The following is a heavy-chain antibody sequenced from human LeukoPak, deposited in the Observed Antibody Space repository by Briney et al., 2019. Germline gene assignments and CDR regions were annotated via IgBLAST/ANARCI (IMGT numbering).Heavy chain of an antibody. D-gene: IGHD3-10*01. CDR1: GFTFSSYD. V-gene: IGHV3-23*01. Sequence: GGSLRLSCAASGFTFSSYDMSWVRQAPGKGLEWVSAISGSGGSTYYADSVKGRFTISRDNSKNTLYLQMNSLRAEDTAVYYCAKDTLGAGSGFDYWGQGTLVTVSS. J-gene: IGHJ4*02. CDR3: AKDTLGAGSGFDY. CDR2: ISGSGGST.